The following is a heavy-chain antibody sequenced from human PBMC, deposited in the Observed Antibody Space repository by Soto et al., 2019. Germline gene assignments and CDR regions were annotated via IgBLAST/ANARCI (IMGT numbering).Heavy chain of an antibody. J-gene: IGHJ5*02. V-gene: IGHV3-66*01. Sequence: QAPGPGLEWVSVIYSGGSKYYAVSVKGRFTISRDNSKNTLYLHINILIADDTSVSYCATQYRGYGSFETWGQGTPVTVPS. CDR3: ATQYRGYGSFET. CDR2: IYSGGSK. D-gene: IGHD5-12*01.